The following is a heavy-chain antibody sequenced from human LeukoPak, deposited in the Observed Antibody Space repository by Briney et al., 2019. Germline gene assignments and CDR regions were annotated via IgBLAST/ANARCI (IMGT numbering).Heavy chain of an antibody. D-gene: IGHD5-24*01. V-gene: IGHV3-66*04. CDR2: IYSGGST. Sequence: PGGSLRLSCAASGFTVSSNYMSWVRQAPGKGLEWVSVIYSGGSTYYADSVKGRFTISRDNSKNTLYLQMNSLRVEDTAVYYCASQRDGYNIADYWGQGTLVTVSS. CDR3: ASQRDGYNIADY. J-gene: IGHJ4*02. CDR1: GFTVSSNY.